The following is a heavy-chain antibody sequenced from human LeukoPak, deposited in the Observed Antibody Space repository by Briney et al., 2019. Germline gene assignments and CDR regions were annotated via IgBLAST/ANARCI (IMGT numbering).Heavy chain of an antibody. D-gene: IGHD2-2*02. CDR2: IYYSGST. V-gene: IGHV4-31*03. J-gene: IGHJ5*02. Sequence: PSETLSLTCTVSGGSISSGGYYWSWIRQHPGKGLEWIGYIYYSGSTYYNPSLKSRVTISVDTSKNQFSLKLSSVTAADTAVYYCAIKRRGFCSSTSCHRSIWFDPWGQGTLVTVSS. CDR3: AIKRRGFCSSTSCHRSIWFDP. CDR1: GGSISSGGYY.